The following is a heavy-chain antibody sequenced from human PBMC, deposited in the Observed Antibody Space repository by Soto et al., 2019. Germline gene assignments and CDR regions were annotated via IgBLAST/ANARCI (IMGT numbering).Heavy chain of an antibody. CDR2: IIPIFGTR. CDR3: ARDSGYDFWSGSFRVHYFDY. CDR1: GDSFSAHA. V-gene: IGHV1-69*06. J-gene: IGHJ4*02. D-gene: IGHD3-3*01. Sequence: QVQLVQSGAEVKKPGSSVKVSCKASGDSFSAHAVSWVRQAPGQGLEWMGAIIPIFGTRHYAQKFQGRVTITADTSTSTAYMELSSLRSEDTAIYYCARDSGYDFWSGSFRVHYFDYWGQGTLVNVSS.